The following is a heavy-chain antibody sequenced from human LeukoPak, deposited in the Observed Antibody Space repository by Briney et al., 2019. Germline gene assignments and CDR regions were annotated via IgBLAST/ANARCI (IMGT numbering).Heavy chain of an antibody. J-gene: IGHJ4*02. CDR1: GFTFSSYA. Sequence: GGPLRLSCAASGFTFSSYAMSWVRQAPGKGLEWVSSITSSGAATYYADSVKGRFTISRDTSDNTLYLQMNSLRAEDTAVYYCAKDRPNYYGSNGHYYKLNGDCWGQGTLVTVSS. CDR2: ITSSGAAT. V-gene: IGHV3-23*01. D-gene: IGHD3-22*01. CDR3: AKDRPNYYGSNGHYYKLNGDC.